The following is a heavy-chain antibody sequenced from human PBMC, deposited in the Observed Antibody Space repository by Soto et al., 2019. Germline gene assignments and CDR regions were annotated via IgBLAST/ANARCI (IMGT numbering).Heavy chain of an antibody. CDR2: IYYSGST. V-gene: IGHV4-31*03. CDR1: GGSISSGVYY. CDR3: ARYYDSSGCIDY. D-gene: IGHD3-22*01. Sequence: SETLSLTCTVSGGSISSGVYYWSWIRQHPGKGLEWIGYIYYSGSTYYNPSLKSRVTISVDTSKNQFSLKLSSVTAADTAVYYCARYYDSSGCIDYWGQGTLVTVSS. J-gene: IGHJ4*02.